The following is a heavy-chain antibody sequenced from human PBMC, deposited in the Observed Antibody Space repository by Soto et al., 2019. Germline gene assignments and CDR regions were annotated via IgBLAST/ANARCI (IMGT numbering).Heavy chain of an antibody. CDR1: GFTFSRHG. CDR3: AKVDVSTAGSFDY. V-gene: IGHV3-23*01. CDR2: INPSGDST. Sequence: PVGSLRLSCVASGFTFSRHGLSWVRQAPGKGLEWVSTINPSGDSTFYADSVKGRFTISRDNSKNTVYLQMNSLSVGDTAVYLCAKVDVSTAGSFDYRGQGALVTVS. D-gene: IGHD6-13*01. J-gene: IGHJ4*02.